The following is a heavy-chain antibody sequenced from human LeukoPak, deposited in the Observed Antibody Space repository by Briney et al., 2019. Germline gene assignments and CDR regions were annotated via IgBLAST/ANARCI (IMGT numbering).Heavy chain of an antibody. CDR2: IIPIFGTA. CDR3: ARGGTDSSGWLNYYYGMDV. V-gene: IGHV1-69*13. D-gene: IGHD6-19*01. J-gene: IGHJ6*04. Sequence: ASVTVSCTASGGTFSSYAISWVRQAPGQGLEWMGGIIPIFGTANYAQKFQGRVTITADESTSTAYMELSSLRSEDTAVYYCARGGTDSSGWLNYYYGMDVWGKGTTVTVSS. CDR1: GGTFSSYA.